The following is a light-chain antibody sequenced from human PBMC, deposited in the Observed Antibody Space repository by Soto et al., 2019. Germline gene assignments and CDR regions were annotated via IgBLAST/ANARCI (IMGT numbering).Light chain of an antibody. J-gene: IGLJ1*01. CDR1: SSDVGGYNY. CDR2: EVT. Sequence: QSALTQPASVSGSPGQSITISCTGTSSDVGGYNYVSWYQQHPDKAPKLMIYEVTNRPSGVSFRFSGSKSGNTASLTISGLQPEDEADYYCSSYTSTSTLYVFGTGTKVTVL. CDR3: SSYTSTSTLYV. V-gene: IGLV2-14*01.